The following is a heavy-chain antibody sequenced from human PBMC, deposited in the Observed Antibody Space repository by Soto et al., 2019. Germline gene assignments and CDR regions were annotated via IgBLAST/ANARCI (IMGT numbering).Heavy chain of an antibody. V-gene: IGHV3-9*01. Sequence: EVRLVESGGDLVQPGRSLRLSCAASGFTFDDYAMHWVRQAPGKGLEWVSGISWNSGNKGYADSVKGRFTISRDNAKNFLYLEMNSLRAEDTALYYCAKEAGLVRFFDWLSNGLDVWGQGTAVTVS. CDR1: GFTFDDYA. D-gene: IGHD3-9*01. CDR3: AKEAGLVRFFDWLSNGLDV. CDR2: ISWNSGNK. J-gene: IGHJ6*02.